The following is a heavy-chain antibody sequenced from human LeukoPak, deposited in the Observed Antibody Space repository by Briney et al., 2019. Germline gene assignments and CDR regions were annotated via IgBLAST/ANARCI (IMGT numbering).Heavy chain of an antibody. CDR3: ARDVVAAPGTWDY. CDR2: IYTSGST. D-gene: IGHD6-13*01. Sequence: SQTLSLTCTVSGGSISSGNYYWSWIRQPAGKGLEWIGRIYTSGSTNYNPSLKSRVTMSVDTSKNQFSLKLSSVTAADTAVYYCARDVVAAPGTWDYWGQGTLVTVSS. V-gene: IGHV4-61*02. CDR1: GGSISSGNYY. J-gene: IGHJ4*02.